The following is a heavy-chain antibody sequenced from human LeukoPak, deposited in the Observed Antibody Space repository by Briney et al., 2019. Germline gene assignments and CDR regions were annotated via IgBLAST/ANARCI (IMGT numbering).Heavy chain of an antibody. Sequence: SETLSLTCTVSGASISRHYWSWIRQPPGKGLEWIGYDYHDGTTNYNPSLKSRVAISIDTSRNQLSLKLSSMTAADTAVYYCARGSTRADDYWGQGILVTVSS. D-gene: IGHD2/OR15-2a*01. CDR1: GASISRHY. CDR3: ARGSTRADDY. CDR2: DYHDGTT. V-gene: IGHV4-59*11. J-gene: IGHJ4*02.